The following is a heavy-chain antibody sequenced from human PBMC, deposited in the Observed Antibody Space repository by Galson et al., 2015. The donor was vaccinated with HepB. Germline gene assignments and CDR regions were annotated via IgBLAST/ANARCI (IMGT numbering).Heavy chain of an antibody. CDR1: GFTVSSNY. CDR3: ARDLGRSGAVADRLFDY. D-gene: IGHD6-19*01. CDR2: IYSGGST. J-gene: IGHJ4*02. Sequence: SLRLSCAASGFTVSSNYMSWVRQAPGKGLEWVSVIYSGGSTYYADSVKGRFTISRHNSKNTLYLQMNSMRAEDTAVYYCARDLGRSGAVADRLFDYWGQGTLVTVSS. V-gene: IGHV3-53*04.